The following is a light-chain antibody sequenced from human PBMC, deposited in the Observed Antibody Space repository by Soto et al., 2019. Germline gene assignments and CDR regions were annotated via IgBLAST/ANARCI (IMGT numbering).Light chain of an antibody. V-gene: IGKV1-9*01. CDR1: QDISSY. CDR3: QQLNSYPT. J-gene: IGKJ5*01. Sequence: DIQLTQSPSFLSASVGDRVTITCRASQDISSYLAWYQQKPGKAPKLLIYAASTLQSGVPSRFSGSGSVTEFTLTISSLQPEDFATYYCQQLNSYPTFGQGTRLEIK. CDR2: AAS.